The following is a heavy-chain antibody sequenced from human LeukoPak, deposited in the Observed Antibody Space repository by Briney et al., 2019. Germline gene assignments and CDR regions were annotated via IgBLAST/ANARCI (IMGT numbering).Heavy chain of an antibody. CDR1: GYSFTNYW. V-gene: IGHV5-51*01. D-gene: IGHD6-6*01. CDR2: IYPGDSET. J-gene: IGHJ6*02. Sequence: RTGESLKISCKGSGYSFTNYWIGWVRQMPGKGLEWMGFIYPGDSETRYSPSFQGLVTISADKSISTAYVQWTSLKASDTAMYYCARRGSRSSGVSYGLDVWGQGTTVTVSS. CDR3: ARRGSRSSGVSYGLDV.